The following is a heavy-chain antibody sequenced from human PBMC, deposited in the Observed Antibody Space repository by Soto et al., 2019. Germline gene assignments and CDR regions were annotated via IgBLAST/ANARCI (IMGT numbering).Heavy chain of an antibody. D-gene: IGHD2-15*01. CDR2: INHSGST. J-gene: IGHJ5*02. CDR3: ARVRYCSGGSCYPRFDP. CDR1: GGSFSGYY. Sequence: SETLSLTCAVYGGSFSGYYWSWIRQPPGKGLEWIGEINHSGSTNYNPSLKGRVTISVDTSKNQFSLKLSSVTAADTAVYYCARVRYCSGGSCYPRFDPWGQGTLVTVSS. V-gene: IGHV4-34*01.